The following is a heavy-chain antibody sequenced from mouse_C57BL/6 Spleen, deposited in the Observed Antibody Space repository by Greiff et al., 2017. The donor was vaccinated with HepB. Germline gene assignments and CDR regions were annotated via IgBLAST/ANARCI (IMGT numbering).Heavy chain of an antibody. V-gene: IGHV1-72*01. CDR3: AIWGYYGRFAY. D-gene: IGHD1-2*01. J-gene: IGHJ3*01. CDR1: GYTFTSYW. Sequence: QVQLQQPGAELVKPGASVKLSCKASGYTFTSYWMHWVKQRPGRGLEWIGRLDPNSGGTTYNEKLKGKATLTVDKPSSTAYMQLSSLTSEDSAVYYCAIWGYYGRFAYWGQGTLVTVSA. CDR2: LDPNSGGT.